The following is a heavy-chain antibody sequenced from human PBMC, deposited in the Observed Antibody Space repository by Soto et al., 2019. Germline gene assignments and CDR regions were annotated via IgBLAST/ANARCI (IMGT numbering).Heavy chain of an antibody. CDR1: GYTFTSYD. Sequence: ASVKVSCKASGYTFTSYDINWVRQATGQGLEWMGWMNPNSGNTGYAQKFQGRVTMTRNTSISTAYMELSSLRPEDTAVYYCARDGWIAAAGTVDAFDIWGQGTMVTVSS. CDR3: ARDGWIAAAGTVDAFDI. D-gene: IGHD6-13*01. V-gene: IGHV1-8*01. J-gene: IGHJ3*02. CDR2: MNPNSGNT.